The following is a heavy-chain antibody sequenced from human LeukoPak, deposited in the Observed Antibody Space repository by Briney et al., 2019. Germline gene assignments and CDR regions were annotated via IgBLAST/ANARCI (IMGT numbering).Heavy chain of an antibody. D-gene: IGHD3-10*01. CDR3: ARMRITMLRGVANSYYGMDV. CDR2: IYSGFST. Sequence: GGSLILSCVASGFTVSSNYMSWVRQAPGKGLEWVSVIYSGFSTYYADSVKGRFTISRHNSKNTLYLQINSLRAGDTAVYYCARMRITMLRGVANSYYGMDVWGQGTTVTVS. V-gene: IGHV3-53*01. J-gene: IGHJ6*02. CDR1: GFTVSSNY.